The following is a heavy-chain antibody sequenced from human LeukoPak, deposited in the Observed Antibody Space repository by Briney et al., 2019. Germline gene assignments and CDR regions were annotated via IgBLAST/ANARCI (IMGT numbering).Heavy chain of an antibody. CDR3: ATVLLWFEMGYFDY. D-gene: IGHD3-10*01. J-gene: IGHJ4*02. V-gene: IGHV3-30*04. Sequence: GGSLRLSCAASGFTFSSYAMHWVRQAPGKGLEWVAVISYDGSNKYYADSVKGRFTISRDNAKNSLYLQMNSLRAEDTAVYYCATVLLWFEMGYFDYWGQGTLVTVSS. CDR1: GFTFSSYA. CDR2: ISYDGSNK.